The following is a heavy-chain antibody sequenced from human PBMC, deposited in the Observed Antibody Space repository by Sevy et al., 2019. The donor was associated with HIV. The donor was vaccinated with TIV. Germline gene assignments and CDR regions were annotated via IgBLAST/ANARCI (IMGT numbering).Heavy chain of an antibody. V-gene: IGHV3-23*01. CDR3: ARGLLARPRGDYWYFDL. Sequence: GGSLRLSCTASGFTFSTYAMSGVRQAPGKGLEWVSGISGSASTTYYGGAAYYADSVKGRFTITRDNAKNTLYLEMNSLRDEDSAVFHCARGLLARPRGDYWYFDLWGRGTLVTVSS. CDR1: GFTFSTYA. J-gene: IGHJ2*01. CDR2: ISGSASTTYYGGAA. D-gene: IGHD6-6*01.